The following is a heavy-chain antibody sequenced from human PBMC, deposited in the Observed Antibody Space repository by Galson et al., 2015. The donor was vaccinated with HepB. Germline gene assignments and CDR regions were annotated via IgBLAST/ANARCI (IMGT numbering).Heavy chain of an antibody. Sequence: QSGAEVKKSGESLKISCKGSGYRFTDYWIAWVRQMPGKGVEWMGTIYPGDSDTRYGPLFQGQVTISADKSINTAYLQWPSLKASDTAMYYCARGGTSSRRFDPWSQGTLVTVSS. CDR3: ARGGTSSRRFDP. CDR1: GYRFTDYW. J-gene: IGHJ5*02. CDR2: IYPGDSDT. V-gene: IGHV5-51*01. D-gene: IGHD3-16*01.